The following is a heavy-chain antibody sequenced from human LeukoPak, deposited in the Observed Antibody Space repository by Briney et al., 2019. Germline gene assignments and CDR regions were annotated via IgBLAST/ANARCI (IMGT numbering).Heavy chain of an antibody. CDR2: IYYSGSA. D-gene: IGHD4-23*01. J-gene: IGHJ3*02. Sequence: PSETLFLTCTVSGGSISSGSYYWSWIRQPPGKGLEWIGYIYYSGSANYNPSLKSRVTISVDTSKNQFSLKLSSVTAADTAVYYCASYGGKFDVFDIWGQGTMVTVSS. V-gene: IGHV4-61*01. CDR1: GGSISSGSYY. CDR3: ASYGGKFDVFDI.